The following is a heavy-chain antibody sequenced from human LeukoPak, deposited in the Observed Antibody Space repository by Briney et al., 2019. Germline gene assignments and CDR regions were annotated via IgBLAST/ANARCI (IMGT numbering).Heavy chain of an antibody. D-gene: IGHD4/OR15-4a*01. CDR1: GFTVKDNF. V-gene: IGHV3-66*01. J-gene: IGHJ4*02. CDR2: LYSGGAT. CDR3: TRDSANYHFAY. Sequence: GGSLRLSCAASGFTVKDNFMSWVRQAPGKGLEWVSVLYSGGATYYADSVKGRFTISRDNSRNIVFLQMNDLRTEDTAFYYCTRDSANYHFAYWGQGALVTVSP.